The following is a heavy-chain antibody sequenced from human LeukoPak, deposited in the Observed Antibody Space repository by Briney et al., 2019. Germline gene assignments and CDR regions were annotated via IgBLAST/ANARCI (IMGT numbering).Heavy chain of an antibody. Sequence: PGGSLRLSCTASGFTFSSYAMNWVRQAPGKGLEWVSGIGAGGTFTYYADSVKGRFTIFRDNSRNTLYLQMNSLRADDTAVYYCAKHSHYSNFEYFHHWGQGSLVTVSS. CDR1: GFTFSSYA. J-gene: IGHJ1*01. CDR3: AKHSHYSNFEYFHH. V-gene: IGHV3-23*01. CDR2: IGAGGTFT. D-gene: IGHD4-11*01.